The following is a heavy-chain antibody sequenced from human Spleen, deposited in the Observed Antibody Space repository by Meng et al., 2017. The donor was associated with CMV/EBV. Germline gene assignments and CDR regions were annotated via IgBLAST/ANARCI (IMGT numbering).Heavy chain of an antibody. CDR3: ARENWGFDY. J-gene: IGHJ4*02. D-gene: IGHD7-27*01. Sequence: GGSLRLSCTVSGGSVSSGSYYWSWIRQPPGKGLEWVSYISRSGSITYYTDSVKGRFTISRDNAKNSLYLQMNSLRAEDTAVYYCARENWGFDYWGQGTLVTVSS. CDR2: ISRSGSIT. CDR1: GGSVSSGSYY. V-gene: IGHV3-11*04.